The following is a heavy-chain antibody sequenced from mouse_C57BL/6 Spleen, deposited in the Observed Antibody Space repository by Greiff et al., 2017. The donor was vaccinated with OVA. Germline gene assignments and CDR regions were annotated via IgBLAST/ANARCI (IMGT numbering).Heavy chain of an antibody. V-gene: IGHV5-4*01. CDR2: ISDGGSYT. Sequence: EVMLVESGGGLVKPGGSLKLSCAASGFTFSSYAMSWVRQTPEKRLEWVATISDGGSYTYYPDNVKGRFTISRDNAKNNLYLQMSHLKSEDTAMYYCAGDGYYAMDDWGQGTSVTVSS. CDR1: GFTFSSYA. J-gene: IGHJ4*01. CDR3: AGDGYYAMDD.